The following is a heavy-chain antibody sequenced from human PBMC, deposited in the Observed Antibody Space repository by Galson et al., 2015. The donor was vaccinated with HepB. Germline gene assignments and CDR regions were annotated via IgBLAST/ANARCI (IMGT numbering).Heavy chain of an antibody. Sequence: SETLSLTCTVSGGSISSYYWSWIRQPPGKGLEWIGYIYSSGSTNYNPSLKSRVTISVDTSKNQFSLKLSSVTAADTAVYYCARHSTYSSGWYRYYFDYWGQGTLVTVSS. D-gene: IGHD6-19*01. CDR1: GGSISSYY. V-gene: IGHV4-59*08. J-gene: IGHJ4*02. CDR2: IYSSGST. CDR3: ARHSTYSSGWYRYYFDY.